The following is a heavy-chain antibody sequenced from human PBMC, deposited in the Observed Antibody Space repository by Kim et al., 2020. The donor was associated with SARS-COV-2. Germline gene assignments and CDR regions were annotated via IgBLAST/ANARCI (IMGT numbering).Heavy chain of an antibody. Sequence: GGSLRLSCAASGFTFSSYGMHWVRQAPGKGLEWVAVIWYDGSNKYYADSVKGRFTISRDNSKNTLYLQMNSLRAEDTAVYYCARDLVGGATSYGMDVWGQGTTVTVSS. CDR1: GFTFSSYG. D-gene: IGHD1-26*01. CDR2: IWYDGSNK. J-gene: IGHJ6*02. CDR3: ARDLVGGATSYGMDV. V-gene: IGHV3-33*01.